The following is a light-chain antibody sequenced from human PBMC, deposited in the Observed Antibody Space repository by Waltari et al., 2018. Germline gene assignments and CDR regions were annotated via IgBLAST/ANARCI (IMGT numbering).Light chain of an antibody. CDR3: QQSYSTPLT. J-gene: IGKJ4*01. Sequence: DIQMTQSPSSLSASVGDRVTITCRASQSISSYLNWYQQKPGKAPKLLIYAASSLQSGVPSRFSCSGYGTDFTLNISSLQPEDCATYCCQQSYSTPLTFGGGTKVEIK. V-gene: IGKV1-39*01. CDR1: QSISSY. CDR2: AAS.